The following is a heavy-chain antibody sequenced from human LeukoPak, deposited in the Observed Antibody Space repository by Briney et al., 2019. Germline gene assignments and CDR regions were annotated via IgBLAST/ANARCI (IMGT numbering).Heavy chain of an antibody. CDR3: ARDGEMATIGWFDP. Sequence: GSLRLSCAASGFTFSSYSMNWVRQAPGKGLEWVSSISSSSSYIYYADSVKGRFTISRDNAKNSLYLQMNSLRAEDTAVYYCARDGEMATIGWFDPWGQGTLVTVSS. CDR2: ISSSSSYI. J-gene: IGHJ5*02. V-gene: IGHV3-21*01. CDR1: GFTFSSYS. D-gene: IGHD5-24*01.